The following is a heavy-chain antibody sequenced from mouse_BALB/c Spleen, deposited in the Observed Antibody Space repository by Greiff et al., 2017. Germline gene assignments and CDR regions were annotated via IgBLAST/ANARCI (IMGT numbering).Heavy chain of an antibody. J-gene: IGHJ2*01. Sequence: LQQPGSELVRPGASVKLSCKASGYTFTSYWMHWVKQRHGQGLEWIGNIYPGSGSTNYDEKFKSKGTLTVDTSSSTAYMHLSSLTSEDSAVYYCTRDYFDYWGQGTTLTVSS. V-gene: IGHV1S22*01. CDR1: GYTFTSYW. CDR3: TRDYFDY. CDR2: IYPGSGST.